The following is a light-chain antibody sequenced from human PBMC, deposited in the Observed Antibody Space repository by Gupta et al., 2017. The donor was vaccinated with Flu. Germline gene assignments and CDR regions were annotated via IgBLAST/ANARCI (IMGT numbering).Light chain of an antibody. CDR1: QTISSY. J-gene: IGKJ4*01. CDR2: AVS. V-gene: IGKV1-39*01. CDR3: QQSVNTPIT. Sequence: DIQMTQSPSSLSASVGDRVTITCRASQTISSYLNWYQQLPGKAPKLLIYAVSSLHTGVPSRFSGSGSGTXFTLTIXRLQPEDFATYYCQQSVNTPITFGXGTKVEIK.